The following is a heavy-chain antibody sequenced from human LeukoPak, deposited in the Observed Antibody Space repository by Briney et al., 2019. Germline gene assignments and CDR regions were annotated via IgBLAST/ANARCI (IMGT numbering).Heavy chain of an antibody. CDR1: GLTFSGYD. D-gene: IGHD4/OR15-4a*01. Sequence: GGSLSLSCAASGLTFSGYDMNWVRQAPGKGLEWISYISTSGSTIYYADSVKGRFTISRDNARNSLYLQMNSLRAEDTAVYYCARDPRGATGFDYWGQGTLVTVSS. V-gene: IGHV3-48*03. CDR2: ISTSGSTI. CDR3: ARDPRGATGFDY. J-gene: IGHJ4*02.